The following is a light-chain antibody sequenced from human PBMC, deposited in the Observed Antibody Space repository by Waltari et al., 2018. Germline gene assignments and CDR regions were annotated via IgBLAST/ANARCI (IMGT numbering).Light chain of an antibody. CDR1: SSAGGGYNI. Sequence: QSAMTQAASVSGSPGQPITISCTGTSSAGGGYNIVSWYKQHPGKPPKRIISEVTKRPSGVSTHFSGSKSGNTASLTISGLQAEDEADYFCSSYGSINTWLFGGGTKLTVL. CDR2: EVT. V-gene: IGLV2-23*02. J-gene: IGLJ3*02. CDR3: SSYGSINTWL.